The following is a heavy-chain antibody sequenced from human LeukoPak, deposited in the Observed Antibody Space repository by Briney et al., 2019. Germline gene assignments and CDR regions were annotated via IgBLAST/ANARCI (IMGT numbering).Heavy chain of an antibody. CDR1: GFTFSSYG. J-gene: IGHJ4*02. Sequence: LPGGSLRLSCAASGFTFSSYGMHWVRQAPGKGLEWVAVISYDGSNKYYADSVKGRFTISRDNSKNTLYLQMNSLRAEDTAVYYCAKLGAAGIAVVFADHWGQGTLVTVSS. CDR2: ISYDGSNK. V-gene: IGHV3-30*18. D-gene: IGHD6-19*01. CDR3: AKLGAAGIAVVFADH.